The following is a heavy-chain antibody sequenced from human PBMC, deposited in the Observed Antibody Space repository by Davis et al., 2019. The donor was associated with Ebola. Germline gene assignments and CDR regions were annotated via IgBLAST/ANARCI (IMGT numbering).Heavy chain of an antibody. Sequence: GESLKISCAASGFTFSSYSMNWVRQAPGKGLEWVSYISSSGSTLYYADSVKGRFTISRDNAKNSLYLQMNSLRAEDTAVYYCARVSTHIAGGLDYWGQGTLVTVSS. CDR1: GFTFSSYS. CDR2: ISSSGSTL. D-gene: IGHD1-26*01. V-gene: IGHV3-48*04. J-gene: IGHJ4*02. CDR3: ARVSTHIAGGLDY.